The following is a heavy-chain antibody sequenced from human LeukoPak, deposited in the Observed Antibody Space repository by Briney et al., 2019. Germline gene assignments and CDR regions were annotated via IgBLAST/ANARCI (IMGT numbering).Heavy chain of an antibody. V-gene: IGHV4-34*01. Sequence: SETLSLTCAVYGGSFSGYYWSWIRQPPGKGLEWIGEINHSGSTNYNPSLKSRVTISVDTSKNQLSLKLSSVTAADTAVYYCARNIAAAEFDYWGQGTLVTVSS. J-gene: IGHJ4*02. CDR3: ARNIAAAEFDY. D-gene: IGHD6-13*01. CDR1: GGSFSGYY. CDR2: INHSGST.